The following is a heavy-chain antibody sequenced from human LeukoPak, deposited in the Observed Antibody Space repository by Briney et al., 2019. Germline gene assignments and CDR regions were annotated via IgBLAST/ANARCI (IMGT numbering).Heavy chain of an antibody. D-gene: IGHD6-6*01. V-gene: IGHV1-69*01. Sequence: SVKVSCKASGGTFSSYAISWVRQAPGQGLEWMGGIIPIFGTANYAQKFQGRVTITADESTSTAYMELSSLRSEDTAVYYCARRSSSGGNFDYWGQGTLVTVSS. CDR3: ARRSSSGGNFDY. J-gene: IGHJ4*02. CDR1: GGTFSSYA. CDR2: IIPIFGTA.